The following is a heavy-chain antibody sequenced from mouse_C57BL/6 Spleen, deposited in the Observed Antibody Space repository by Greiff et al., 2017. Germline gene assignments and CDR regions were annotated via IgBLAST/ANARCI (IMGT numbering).Heavy chain of an antibody. V-gene: IGHV5-6*01. CDR2: ISSGGSYT. CDR1: GFTFSSYG. CDR3: ASLGGNSYFDV. J-gene: IGHJ1*03. D-gene: IGHD4-1*01. Sequence: EVHLVESGGDLVKPGGSLKLSCAASGFTFSSYGMSWVRQTPDKRLEWVATISSGGSYTYYPDSVKGRFTISRDNAKNTLYLQMSSLKSEDTAMYYCASLGGNSYFDVWGTGTTVTVSS.